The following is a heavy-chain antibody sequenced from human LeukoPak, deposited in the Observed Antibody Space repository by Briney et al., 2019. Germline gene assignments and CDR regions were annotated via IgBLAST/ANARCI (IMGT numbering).Heavy chain of an antibody. J-gene: IGHJ4*02. CDR1: NYTFTSYG. CDR3: ARHESTDYYDSSGLLW. Sequence: ASVKVSCKASNYTFTSYGISWVRQAPGQGLEWMAWINAYNGDTNYAQKLQGRVTLTTDTSTSTAYMELRSLRSDDTAVYYCARHESTDYYDSSGLLWWGQGTLVTVSS. V-gene: IGHV1-18*01. D-gene: IGHD3-22*01. CDR2: INAYNGDT.